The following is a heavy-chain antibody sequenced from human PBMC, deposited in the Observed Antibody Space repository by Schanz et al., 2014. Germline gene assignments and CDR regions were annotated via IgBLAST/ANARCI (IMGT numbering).Heavy chain of an antibody. CDR1: GFTFRGYA. J-gene: IGHJ6*02. CDR3: AKIWKAHHLTGRPGWSDGMDV. V-gene: IGHV3-23*01. D-gene: IGHD3-3*01. Sequence: EVQLLESGGDLVQPGGSLRLSCVVSGFTFRGYAMSWVRQAPGKGLQWVSTISNGGGGYISYADFVKGRFTISGDNSKNTLFLQMNSLRVEDTAIYYCAKIWKAHHLTGRPGWSDGMDVWGQGTTV. CDR2: ISNGGGGYI.